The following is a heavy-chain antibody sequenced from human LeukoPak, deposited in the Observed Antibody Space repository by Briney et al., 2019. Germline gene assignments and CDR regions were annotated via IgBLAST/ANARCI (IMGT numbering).Heavy chain of an antibody. CDR3: ARLRYYGSGSVDY. Sequence: SETLSLTCTVSGGSISSYYWSWIRQPPGKGLEWIGSIYYSGSTYYNPSLKSRVTISVDTSKNQFSLKLSSVTAADTAVYYCARLRYYGSGSVDYWGQGTLVTVSS. CDR1: GGSISSYY. J-gene: IGHJ4*02. D-gene: IGHD3-10*01. CDR2: IYYSGST. V-gene: IGHV4-59*05.